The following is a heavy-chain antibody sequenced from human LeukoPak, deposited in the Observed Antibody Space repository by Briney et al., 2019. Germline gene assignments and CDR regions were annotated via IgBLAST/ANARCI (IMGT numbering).Heavy chain of an antibody. Sequence: SETLSLTCTVSGGSISSYYWTWIRQPPGKGLEWIGYIYFSGSTNYNPSLKSRVTISVDTSKNQFSLKLSSVTAADTAVYYCARERGYGYYDSSVIDYWGQGTLVTVSS. V-gene: IGHV4-59*12. D-gene: IGHD3-22*01. CDR2: IYFSGST. CDR3: ARERGYGYYDSSVIDY. J-gene: IGHJ4*02. CDR1: GGSISSYY.